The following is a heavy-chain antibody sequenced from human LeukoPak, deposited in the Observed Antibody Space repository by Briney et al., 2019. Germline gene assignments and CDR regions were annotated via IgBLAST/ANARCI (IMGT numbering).Heavy chain of an antibody. CDR3: ARETWGEPGAFDI. CDR2: ISYSGNT. CDR1: GGSISSYY. J-gene: IGHJ3*02. D-gene: IGHD3-16*01. V-gene: IGHV4-59*01. Sequence: SETLSLTCTVSGGSISSYYWSWIRQPPGKGLEWIGYISYSGNTNYNPSLKSRVTISVDTSKNQFSLKLSSVTAADTAVYYCARETWGEPGAFDIWGQGTMVTVSS.